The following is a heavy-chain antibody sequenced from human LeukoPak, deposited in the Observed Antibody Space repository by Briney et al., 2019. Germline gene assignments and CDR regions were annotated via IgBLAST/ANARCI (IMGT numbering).Heavy chain of an antibody. CDR2: IWYDGSNK. CDR1: GFTFSSYG. J-gene: IGHJ4*02. Sequence: PGGSLRLSCAASGFTFSSYGMHWVRQAPGKGLEWVAVIWYDGSNKYYADSVKGRFTISRDNSKNTLYLQMNSLRAEDTAVYYCARGEGYYDSSGYYYVHPDYWGQGTLVTVSS. CDR3: ARGEGYYDSSGYYYVHPDY. V-gene: IGHV3-33*08. D-gene: IGHD3-22*01.